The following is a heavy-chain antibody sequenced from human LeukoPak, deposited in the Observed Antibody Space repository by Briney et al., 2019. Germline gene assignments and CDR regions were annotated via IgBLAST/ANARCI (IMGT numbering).Heavy chain of an antibody. CDR1: GFTFTSSA. D-gene: IGHD4-17*01. CDR2: IVVGSGNT. Sequence: SVKVSCKASGFTFTSSAVQWVRQARGQRLEWIGWIVVGSGNTNYAQKFQERVTITRDMSTSTAYMELSSLRSEDTAVYYCAATRMTTVTTSYWGQGTLVTVSS. J-gene: IGHJ4*02. V-gene: IGHV1-58*01. CDR3: AATRMTTVTTSY.